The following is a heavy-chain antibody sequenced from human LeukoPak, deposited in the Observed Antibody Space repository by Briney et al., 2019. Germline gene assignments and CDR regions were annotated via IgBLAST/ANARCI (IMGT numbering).Heavy chain of an antibody. D-gene: IGHD2-2*01. J-gene: IGHJ5*02. CDR2: INHSGST. CDR3: ARVGIVVVPAAPGIGFDP. CDR1: GGSFSGYY. Sequence: PSETLSLTCAVSGGSFSGYYWSWIRQPPGKGLEWIGEINHSGSTNYNPSLKSRVTISVDTSKNQFSLKLSSVTAADTAVYYCARVGIVVVPAAPGIGFDPWGQGTLVTVSS. V-gene: IGHV4-34*01.